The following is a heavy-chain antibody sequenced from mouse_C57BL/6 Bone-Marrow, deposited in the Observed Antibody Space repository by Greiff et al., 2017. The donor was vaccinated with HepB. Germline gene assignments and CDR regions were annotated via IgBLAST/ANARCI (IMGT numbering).Heavy chain of an antibody. Sequence: ESGGDLVKPGGSLKLSCAASGFTFSSYGMSWVRQTPDKRLEWVATISSGGSYTYYPDSVKGRFTISRDNAKNTLYLQMSSLKSEDTAMYYCARHEGLGWYFDVWGTGTTVTVSS. V-gene: IGHV5-6*01. CDR1: GFTFSSYG. CDR3: ARHEGLGWYFDV. D-gene: IGHD2-4*01. CDR2: ISSGGSYT. J-gene: IGHJ1*03.